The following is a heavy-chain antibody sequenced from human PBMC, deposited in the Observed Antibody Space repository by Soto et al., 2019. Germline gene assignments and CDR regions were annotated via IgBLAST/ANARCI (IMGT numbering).Heavy chain of an antibody. CDR3: ARVGQLAIPYLDY. V-gene: IGHV4-31*03. D-gene: IGHD6-6*01. CDR2: IYHSGST. J-gene: IGHJ4*02. CDR1: GGSISSDGYY. Sequence: QVQLQESGPGLVEPPQTLSLTCSVSGGSISSDGYYWSWIRQHPGKGLEWIGYIYHSGSTDYNPSLKSRVTISIDQSKNQFSLRLSSVTAADTAVYYCARVGQLAIPYLDYWGQGTLVTVSS.